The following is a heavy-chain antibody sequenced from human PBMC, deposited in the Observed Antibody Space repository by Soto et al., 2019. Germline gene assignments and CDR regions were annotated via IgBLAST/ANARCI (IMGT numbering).Heavy chain of an antibody. J-gene: IGHJ4*02. CDR1: GGSISSGDYY. CDR3: ASAEYSSGWFLFVY. D-gene: IGHD6-19*01. CDR2: IYYSGST. Sequence: LSLTCTVSGGSISSGDYYWSWIRQHPGKGLEWIGYIYYSGSTNYNPSLKSRVTISVDTSKNQFSLKLSSVTAADTAVYYCASAEYSSGWFLFVYWGQGTLVTVSS. V-gene: IGHV4-31*02.